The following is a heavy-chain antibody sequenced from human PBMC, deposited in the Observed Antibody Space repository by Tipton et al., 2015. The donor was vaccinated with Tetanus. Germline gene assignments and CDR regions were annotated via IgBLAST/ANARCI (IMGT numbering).Heavy chain of an antibody. Sequence: TLSLTCTVSGGSMRSGTFYWSWIRQPPGKALEWIGSIYYSGSTFYHPSLQSRVTISVDTSKNQFSLRLSSVTAADTAVYFCARHPPPYYYGSGSYLDYWGQGTPVTVSS. CDR1: GGSMRSGTFY. CDR3: ARHPPPYYYGSGSYLDY. J-gene: IGHJ4*02. V-gene: IGHV4-39*01. D-gene: IGHD3-10*01. CDR2: IYYSGST.